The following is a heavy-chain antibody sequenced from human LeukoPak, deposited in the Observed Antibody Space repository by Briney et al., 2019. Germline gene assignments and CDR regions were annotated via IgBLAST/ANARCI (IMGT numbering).Heavy chain of an antibody. D-gene: IGHD6-19*01. J-gene: IGHJ2*01. Sequence: PSETLSLTCTVSGGSISSYYWSWIRQPPGKGLEWIGYIYYSGSTNYNPSLKSRATISVDTSKNQFSLKLSSVTAADTAVYYCARDRYHSSRWRNWYFDLWGRGTLVTVSS. V-gene: IGHV4-59*01. CDR2: IYYSGST. CDR3: ARDRYHSSRWRNWYFDL. CDR1: GGSISSYY.